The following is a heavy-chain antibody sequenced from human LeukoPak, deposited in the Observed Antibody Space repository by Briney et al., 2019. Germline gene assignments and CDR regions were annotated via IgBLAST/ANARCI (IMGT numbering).Heavy chain of an antibody. CDR1: GDSVSSSNYY. D-gene: IGHD4-23*01. CDR3: ARHGPPKMVVVVTPPDY. Sequence: NTSETLSLTCAASGDSVSSSNYYWSWIRQPPGKGLEWIGYIYYGGNTNYNPSLQSRVTISVDTSKSQFSLKLSSVTAADTAVYYCARHGPPKMVVVVTPPDYWGQGTLVTVSS. V-gene: IGHV4-61*01. CDR2: IYYGGNT. J-gene: IGHJ4*02.